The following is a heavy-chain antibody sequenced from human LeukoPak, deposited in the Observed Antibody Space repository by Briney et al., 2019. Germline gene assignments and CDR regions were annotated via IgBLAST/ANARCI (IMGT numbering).Heavy chain of an antibody. J-gene: IGHJ6*03. CDR3: AREAQQLADAGYYYYMDV. CDR1: GYTFTSYA. D-gene: IGHD6-13*01. CDR2: INAGNGNT. Sequence: ASVKVSCKASGYTFTSYAMHWVRQAPGQRLEWMGWINAGNGNTKYSQKFQGRVTITRDTSASTAYMELSSLRSEDTAAYYCAREAQQLADAGYYYYMDVWGKGTTVTVSS. V-gene: IGHV1-3*01.